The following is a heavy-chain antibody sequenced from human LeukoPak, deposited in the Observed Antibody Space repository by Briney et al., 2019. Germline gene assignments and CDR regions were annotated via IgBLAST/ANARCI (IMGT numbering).Heavy chain of an antibody. D-gene: IGHD3-10*01. CDR3: ARHYGP. J-gene: IGHJ4*02. V-gene: IGHV4-39*01. CDR1: GDSINSNNYY. Sequence: PSETLSLTCSVSGDSINSNNYYWGWIRQPPGKGLEWTASIYYSGSTFYNPSLKSRVTMSVDTSKNQFSLNLTSVTAADTAVYYCARHYGPWGQGTLVTVSS. CDR2: IYYSGST.